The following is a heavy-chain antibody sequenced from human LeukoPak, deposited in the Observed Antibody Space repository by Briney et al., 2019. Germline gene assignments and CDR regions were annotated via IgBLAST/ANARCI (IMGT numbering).Heavy chain of an antibody. CDR3: DWQLLPNSGH. J-gene: IGHJ4*02. Sequence: GGSLRLSCTASGLTFSSYAMNWVRQAPGKGLEWVAFIRFDGSEISHADSVKGRFTVSRDTSKSTLFLEMNSLRPEDTAVYYCDWQLLPNSGHWGQGTLVTVSS. V-gene: IGHV3-30*02. CDR2: IRFDGSEI. CDR1: GLTFSSYA. D-gene: IGHD4-23*01.